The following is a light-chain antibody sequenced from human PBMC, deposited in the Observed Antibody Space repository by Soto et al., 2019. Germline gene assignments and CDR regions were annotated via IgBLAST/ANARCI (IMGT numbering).Light chain of an antibody. CDR3: SAFTLTSAFV. CDR2: EVS. J-gene: IGLJ1*01. CDR1: SSDVGGYDY. Sequence: QSALTQPASVSGSRGQSITMSCTGTSSDVGGYDYVSWYQQHPGKAPKLIIYEVSNRPSGVSDRFSGSKSGNTASLTLSGLQAEDEVDYYCSAFTLTSAFVFGTGTKLTVL. V-gene: IGLV2-14*01.